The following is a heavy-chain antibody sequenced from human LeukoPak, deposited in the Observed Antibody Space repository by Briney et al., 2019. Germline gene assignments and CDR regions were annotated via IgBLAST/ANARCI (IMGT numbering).Heavy chain of an antibody. D-gene: IGHD1-26*01. CDR3: ARDNSVGDNAWWFDP. V-gene: IGHV1-46*01. CDR1: GYTFTSYY. J-gene: IGHJ5*02. Sequence: ASVKVSCKAPGYTFTSYYMHWVRQAPGQGLEWMGLINPTGGSTGHAQKFQGRVTMTRDMSTSTDYMELSSLRSEDTAIYYCARDNSVGDNAWWFDPWGQGTLVTVSS. CDR2: INPTGGST.